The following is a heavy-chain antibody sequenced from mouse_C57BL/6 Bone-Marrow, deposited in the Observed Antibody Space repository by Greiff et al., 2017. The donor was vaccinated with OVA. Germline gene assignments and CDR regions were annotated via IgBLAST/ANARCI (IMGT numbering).Heavy chain of an antibody. Sequence: QVQLQQSGAELVKPGASVKMSCKASGYTFTSYWITWVKQRPGQGLEWIGDIYPGSGSTNYNEKFKSKATLTVDTSSSTAYMQLSSLTSEDSAVYYCASPSGYYGSPFDYWGQGTTLTVSS. CDR2: IYPGSGST. J-gene: IGHJ2*01. CDR3: ASPSGYYGSPFDY. V-gene: IGHV1-55*01. D-gene: IGHD1-1*01. CDR1: GYTFTSYW.